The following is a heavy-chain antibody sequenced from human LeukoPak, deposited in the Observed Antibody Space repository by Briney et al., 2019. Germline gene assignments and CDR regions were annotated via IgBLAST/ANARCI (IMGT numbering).Heavy chain of an antibody. CDR2: IYYSGST. J-gene: IGHJ6*02. Sequence: PSETLSLTCTVSGGSISSGGYYWSWIRQHPGTGLEWIGYIYYSGSTYYNPSLKSRVTISVDTSKNQFSLKLSSVTAADTAVYYCAKTGRSHYYYGMDVWGQGTTVTVSS. CDR3: AKTGRSHYYYGMDV. V-gene: IGHV4-31*03. CDR1: GGSISSGGYY.